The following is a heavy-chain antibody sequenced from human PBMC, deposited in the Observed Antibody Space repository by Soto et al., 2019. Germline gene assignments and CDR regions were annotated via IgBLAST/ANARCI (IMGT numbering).Heavy chain of an antibody. Sequence: QVPLMQSGGGLVKPGGSLRLSCAASGFMFSDYYMTWIRQTPVRGLEWVAYIDTISDTYYVDSVRGRFTIYRDDARNSLFLQMNSPRFEDSAVYYCARGHYSLDVWGQGTTVTVSS. V-gene: IGHV3-11*03. CDR2: IDTISDT. CDR3: ARGHYSLDV. CDR1: GFMFSDYY. J-gene: IGHJ6*02.